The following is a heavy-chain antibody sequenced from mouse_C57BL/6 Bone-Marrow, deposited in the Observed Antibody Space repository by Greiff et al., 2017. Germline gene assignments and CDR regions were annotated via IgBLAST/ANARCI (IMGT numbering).Heavy chain of an antibody. J-gene: IGHJ3*01. V-gene: IGHV1-69*01. CDR3: ARGGGHRFAY. CDR1: GYTFTSSW. CDR2: IDPSDSLT. Sequence: QVQLQQPGAELVLPGASVKLSCKASGYTFTSSWMHWVKQRPGQGLEWIGEIDPSDSLTNSNQKFKGKSTLTVDKSSSTAYMQLSSLTSEDSAVYYCARGGGHRFAYWGQGTLVTVSA.